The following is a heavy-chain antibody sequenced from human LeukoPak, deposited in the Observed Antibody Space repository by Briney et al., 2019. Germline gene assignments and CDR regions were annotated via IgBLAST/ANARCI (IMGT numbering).Heavy chain of an antibody. J-gene: IGHJ4*02. Sequence: PSETLSLTCTVSGGSISSSNYYWGWIRQPPGKGLEWKGSIHYSGSTYNNPSLKSRVTISVDTSKSQFSLKVSSVTAADTAVYYCARLLHDSRGYYYFDYWGQGTLVIVSS. D-gene: IGHD3-22*01. CDR3: ARLLHDSRGYYYFDY. CDR1: GGSISSSNYY. CDR2: IHYSGST. V-gene: IGHV4-39*01.